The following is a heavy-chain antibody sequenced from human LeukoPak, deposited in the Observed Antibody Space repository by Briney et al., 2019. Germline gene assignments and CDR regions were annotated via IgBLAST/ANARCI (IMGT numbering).Heavy chain of an antibody. CDR2: ISSSSSYI. CDR3: AKDPDYYDSSGDAFDI. Sequence: GGSLRLSCAASGFTFSSYSMNWVRQAPGKGLEWVSSISSSSSYIYYADSVKGRFTISRDNAKNSLYLQMNSLRAEDTAVYYCAKDPDYYDSSGDAFDIWGQGTMVTVSS. D-gene: IGHD3-22*01. V-gene: IGHV3-21*04. CDR1: GFTFSSYS. J-gene: IGHJ3*02.